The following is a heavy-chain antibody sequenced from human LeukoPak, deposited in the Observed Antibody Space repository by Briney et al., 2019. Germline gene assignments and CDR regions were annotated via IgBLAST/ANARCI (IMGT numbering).Heavy chain of an antibody. CDR3: ARHIPRRYCSSTSCYQTGRQNWFDP. CDR2: INHSGST. Sequence: GSLRLSCAASGFTFSSYGMHWVRQPPGKGLEWIGEINHSGSTNYNPSLKSRVTISVDTSKNQFSLKLSSVTAADTAVYYCARHIPRRYCSSTSCYQTGRQNWFDPWGQGTLVTVSS. V-gene: IGHV4-34*01. D-gene: IGHD2-2*01. CDR1: GFTFSSYG. J-gene: IGHJ5*02.